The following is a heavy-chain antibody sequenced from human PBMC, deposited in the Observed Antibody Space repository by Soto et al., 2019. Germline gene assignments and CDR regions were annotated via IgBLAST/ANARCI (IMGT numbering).Heavy chain of an antibody. CDR1: GFTFSSYS. CDR2: ISSSSSTI. Sequence: GWSLRLSCAASGFTFSSYSMNWVRQAPGKGLEWVSYISSSSSTIYYADSVKGRFTISRDNAKNSLYLQMNSLRAEDTAVYYCAREDDSGWYYAFDIWGQGTMVTVSS. D-gene: IGHD6-19*01. CDR3: AREDDSGWYYAFDI. V-gene: IGHV3-48*01. J-gene: IGHJ3*02.